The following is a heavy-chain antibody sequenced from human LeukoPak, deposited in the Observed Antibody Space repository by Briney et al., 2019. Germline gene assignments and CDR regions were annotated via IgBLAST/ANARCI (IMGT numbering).Heavy chain of an antibody. D-gene: IGHD7-27*01. J-gene: IGHJ3*02. V-gene: IGHV4-59*12. CDR2: IYHSGST. Sequence: SETLSLTCAVSGGSISSYYWSWIRQPPGKGLEWIGYIYHSGSTYYNPSLKSRVTISVDRSKNQFSLKLSSVTAADTAVYYCARDRKNWEDAFDIWGQGTMVTVSS. CDR1: GGSISSYY. CDR3: ARDRKNWEDAFDI.